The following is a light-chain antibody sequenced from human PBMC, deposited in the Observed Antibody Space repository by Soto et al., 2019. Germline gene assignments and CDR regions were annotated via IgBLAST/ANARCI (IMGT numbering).Light chain of an antibody. V-gene: IGLV2-8*01. CDR2: EVS. Sequence: QSALTQPPSASGSPGQSVTIPCTGTSSDVGGYTYVSWYRQHPGKAPQLIIYEVSKRPSGVPDRFFGSKSDNTASLTVSGLQAEDEADYYCSSYAGSNHVVFGGGTKLTVL. CDR3: SSYAGSNHVV. J-gene: IGLJ3*02. CDR1: SSDVGGYTY.